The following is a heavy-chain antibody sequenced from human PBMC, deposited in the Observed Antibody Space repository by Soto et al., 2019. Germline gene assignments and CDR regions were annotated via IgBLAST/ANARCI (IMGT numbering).Heavy chain of an antibody. CDR2: ISSSSSTI. V-gene: IGHV3-48*01. J-gene: IGHJ6*02. CDR1: EFTFSSYS. D-gene: IGHD3-10*01. CDR3: ARDFGSDATGYYGMDV. Sequence: GGSLRLSCAASEFTFSSYSMNWVRQAPGKGLEWVSYISSSSSTIYYADSVKGRFTISRDNAKNSLYLQMNSLRAEDTAVYFCARDFGSDATGYYGMDVWGQGTTVTVSS.